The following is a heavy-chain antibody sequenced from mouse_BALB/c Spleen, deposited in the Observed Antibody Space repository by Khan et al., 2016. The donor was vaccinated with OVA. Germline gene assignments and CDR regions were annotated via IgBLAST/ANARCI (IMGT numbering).Heavy chain of an antibody. CDR2: ISSGSNTI. CDR3: ARTGYYDVDY. Sequence: EVQLQESGGDLVQTGGSRKLSCTASGFTFSGFGMHWVRQAPEKGLEWVAYISSGSNTIYYADTVKGRFTISRDNPKKTLYLQMTSLRSDDTAMYYCARTGYYDVDYWGQGTSLTVSS. V-gene: IGHV5-17*02. CDR1: GFTFSGFG. D-gene: IGHD2-3*01. J-gene: IGHJ2*02.